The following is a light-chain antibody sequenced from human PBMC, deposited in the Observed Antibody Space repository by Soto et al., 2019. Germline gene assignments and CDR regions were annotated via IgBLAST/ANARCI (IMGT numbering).Light chain of an antibody. Sequence: EIVLTQSPGTLSLSPGERATLSCRASQSVSSSYLAWYQQKPGQAPRLLIYGASSRATGIPDRFSGSESGTDFTLTISRLEPEDFAVYYCQEYGSSLLYTFGQGTKREIK. V-gene: IGKV3-20*01. CDR1: QSVSSSY. CDR2: GAS. J-gene: IGKJ2*01. CDR3: QEYGSSLLYT.